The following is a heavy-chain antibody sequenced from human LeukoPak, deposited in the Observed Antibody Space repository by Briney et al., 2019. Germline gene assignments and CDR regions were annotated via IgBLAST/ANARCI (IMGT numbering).Heavy chain of an antibody. Sequence: ASVKVSCKASGYTFTGYYMHWVRQAPGQGLEWMGWINPNSGGTNYAQKFQGWVTMTRDTSISTAYMELSRLRSDDTAVYYCARGAEQLVPYYYYGMDVWGQGTTVTVSS. J-gene: IGHJ6*02. CDR3: ARGAEQLVPYYYYGMDV. CDR1: GYTFTGYY. D-gene: IGHD6-13*01. CDR2: INPNSGGT. V-gene: IGHV1-2*04.